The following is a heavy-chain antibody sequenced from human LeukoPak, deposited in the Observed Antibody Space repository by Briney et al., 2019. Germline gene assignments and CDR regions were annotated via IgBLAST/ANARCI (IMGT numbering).Heavy chain of an antibody. D-gene: IGHD2-2*02. J-gene: IGHJ4*02. CDR3: ARARNYCESTACYNHFDV. Sequence: SLKVSCKASGGSFNTHAISWVRQAPGQGLEWMGRIIPILSTTTYTQKFQGRVTITADKSTSTAYMEVSSLRSDDTAVYYCARARNYCESTACYNHFDVWGQGTLVTVPS. CDR1: GGSFNTHA. CDR2: IIPILSTT. V-gene: IGHV1-69*06.